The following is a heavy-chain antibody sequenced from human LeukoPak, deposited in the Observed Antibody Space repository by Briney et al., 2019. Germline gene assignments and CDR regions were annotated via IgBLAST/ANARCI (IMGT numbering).Heavy chain of an antibody. CDR3: ARDDYGDYGAFDI. Sequence: PGGSLRLSCAASGFTFSSYWMSWVRQAPGKGLEWVANIKQDGSEKYYVDSVKGRFTISRDNAKNSLYLQMNSLRAEDTAVYYCARDDYGDYGAFDIWGQGTMVTVCS. V-gene: IGHV3-7*01. D-gene: IGHD4-17*01. CDR1: GFTFSSYW. CDR2: IKQDGSEK. J-gene: IGHJ3*02.